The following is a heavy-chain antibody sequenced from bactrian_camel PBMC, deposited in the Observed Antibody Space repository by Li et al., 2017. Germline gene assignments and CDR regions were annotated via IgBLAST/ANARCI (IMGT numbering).Heavy chain of an antibody. CDR3: AANGPCRVIATQTMVSEYDH. CDR1: DQKYDSYC. J-gene: IGHJ4*01. D-gene: IGHD4*01. CDR2: IEPSGIED. Sequence: QVQLVESGGDSVQPGGSLRLSCAAFDQKYDSYCLAWFRQPPGKEREGVAVIEPSGIEDKTYADSVKGRFTISQNDAKDTVYLQMDTLKPEDTGMYFCAANGPCRVIATQTMVSEYDHWGQGTQVTVS. V-gene: IGHV3-3*01.